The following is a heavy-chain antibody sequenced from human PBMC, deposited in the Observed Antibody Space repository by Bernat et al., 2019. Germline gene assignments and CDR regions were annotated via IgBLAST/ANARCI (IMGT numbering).Heavy chain of an antibody. V-gene: IGHV4-61*05. CDR2: IYYSGST. D-gene: IGHD6-13*01. CDR3: ASLGGRQQLRPVGYFDL. Sequence: QLQLQESGPGLVKPSETLSLTCTVSGGSISSSSYYWGWIRQPPGKGLEWIGYIYYSGSTNYNPSLKSRVTISVDTSKNQFSLKLSSVTAADTAVYYCASLGGRQQLRPVGYFDLWGRGTLVTVSS. J-gene: IGHJ2*01. CDR1: GGSISSSSYY.